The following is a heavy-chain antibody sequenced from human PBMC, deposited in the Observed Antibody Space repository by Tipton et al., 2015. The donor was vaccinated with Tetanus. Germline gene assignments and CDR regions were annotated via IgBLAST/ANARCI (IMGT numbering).Heavy chain of an antibody. CDR1: GGSISSYY. V-gene: IGHV4-59*12. CDR3: ARGFDPYKSGNF. Sequence: TLSLTCTVSGGSISSYYWSWIRQPPGKGLEWIGYIYYSGSTNYNPSLKSRVTISVDTSKNQFSLRLTSVTAADTAVYFCARGFDPYKSGNFWGQGTLVTVSS. D-gene: IGHD5-24*01. J-gene: IGHJ4*02. CDR2: IYYSGST.